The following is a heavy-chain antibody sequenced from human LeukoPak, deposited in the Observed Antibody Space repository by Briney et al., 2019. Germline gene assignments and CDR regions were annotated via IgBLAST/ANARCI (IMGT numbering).Heavy chain of an antibody. D-gene: IGHD2-15*01. Sequence: PSETLSLTCTVSGGSISSGGYYWSWIRQHPGKGLEWIGYIYYSGSTYYNPSLKSRVTISVDTSKNQFSLKLSSVTAADTAVYYCARYCSGGSCYSMNAFDIWGQGTMVTVSS. CDR2: IYYSGST. J-gene: IGHJ3*02. V-gene: IGHV4-31*03. CDR1: GGSISSGGYY. CDR3: ARYCSGGSCYSMNAFDI.